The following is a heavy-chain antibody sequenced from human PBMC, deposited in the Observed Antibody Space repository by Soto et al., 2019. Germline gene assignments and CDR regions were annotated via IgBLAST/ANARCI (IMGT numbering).Heavy chain of an antibody. J-gene: IGHJ5*02. Sequence: QVPLVQSGAEVKKPGSSVTVSCKASGGTFSSYAIHWVRQAPGQGLEWMGGIIPMYGPAKYAQRFQGRVTITADESTNTVYMELTSLTSQDTAVYYCARVTSMVRGVIDNWFDPWGHGTLVTVSS. D-gene: IGHD3-10*01. V-gene: IGHV1-69*01. CDR1: GGTFSSYA. CDR3: ARVTSMVRGVIDNWFDP. CDR2: IIPMYGPA.